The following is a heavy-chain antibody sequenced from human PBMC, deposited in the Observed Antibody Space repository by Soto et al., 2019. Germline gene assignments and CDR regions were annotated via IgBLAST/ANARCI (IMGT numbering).Heavy chain of an antibody. J-gene: IGHJ5*02. Sequence: PSETLSLTCTVSGGSISSSSYYWGWIRQPPGKGLEWIGSIYYSGSTYYNPSLKSRVTISVDTSKNQFSLKLSSVTAADTAVYYCARLVADDRTPRLNWFDPWGQGTLVTVSS. CDR3: ARLVADDRTPRLNWFDP. CDR1: GGSISSSSYY. V-gene: IGHV4-39*01. CDR2: IYYSGST.